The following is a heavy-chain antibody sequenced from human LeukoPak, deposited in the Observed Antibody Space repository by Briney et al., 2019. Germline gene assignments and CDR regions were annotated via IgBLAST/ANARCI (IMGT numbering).Heavy chain of an antibody. CDR2: ISYDGSNK. V-gene: IGHV3-30*18. CDR1: GFAFSRYG. J-gene: IGHJ4*02. CDR3: ANLPGIAVAGTGGGPDY. Sequence: GGSLRLSCAASGFAFSRYGMHWVRQAPGKGLEWVAVISYDGSNKYYGDSVKGRFTISRDNSKNSLYLQMNSLRAEDTALYYCANLPGIAVAGTGGGPDYWGQGTLVTVSS. D-gene: IGHD6-19*01.